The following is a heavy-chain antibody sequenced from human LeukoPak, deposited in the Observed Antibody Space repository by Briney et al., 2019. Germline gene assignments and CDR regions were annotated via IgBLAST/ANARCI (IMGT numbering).Heavy chain of an antibody. CDR3: ARAHGSGSYYNNWFDP. CDR2: IYHSGST. V-gene: IGHV4-30-2*01. CDR1: GGSISSGGYS. D-gene: IGHD3-10*01. J-gene: IGHJ5*02. Sequence: SQTLSLTCAVSGGSISSGGYSWSWIRQPPGKGLEWIGYIYHSGSTYYNPSLKSRVTISVDRSKNQFSLKLSSVTAADTAVYYRARAHGSGSYYNNWFDPWGQGTLVTVSS.